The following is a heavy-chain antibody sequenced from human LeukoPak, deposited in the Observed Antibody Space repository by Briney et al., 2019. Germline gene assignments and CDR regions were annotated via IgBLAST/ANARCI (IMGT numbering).Heavy chain of an antibody. CDR3: ARGSGYYDSSGYYNFDY. Sequence: ASVKVSCKASGYTFTGYYMHWVRQAPAQGLASMGWVNPNSGGTKYAQKFQDRVTMTRDTSISTAYMELSRLRSDDTAVYYCARGSGYYDSSGYYNFDYWGQGTLVTVSS. CDR1: GYTFTGYY. D-gene: IGHD3-22*01. CDR2: VNPNSGGT. J-gene: IGHJ4*02. V-gene: IGHV1-2*02.